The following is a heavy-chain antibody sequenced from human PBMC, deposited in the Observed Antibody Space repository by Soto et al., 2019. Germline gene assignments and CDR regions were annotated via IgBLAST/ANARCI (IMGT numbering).Heavy chain of an antibody. Sequence: GASVKVSCKASGSTFTGYYMHWVRQAPGQGLEWMGWINPNSGGTNYAQKFQGRFTISRDNAKTSLFLEMNGLSVEDTAVYYCARRRRTDMDDIVLMHDFDFWGQGTLVTVSS. D-gene: IGHD2-8*01. CDR3: ARRRRTDMDDIVLMHDFDF. CDR1: GSTFTGYY. J-gene: IGHJ4*02. CDR2: INPNSGGT. V-gene: IGHV1-2*02.